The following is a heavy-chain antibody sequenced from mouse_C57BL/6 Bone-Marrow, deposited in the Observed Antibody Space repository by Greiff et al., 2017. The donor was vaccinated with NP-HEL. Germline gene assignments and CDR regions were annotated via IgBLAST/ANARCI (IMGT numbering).Heavy chain of an antibody. CDR1: GYTFTSYW. V-gene: IGHV1-64*01. D-gene: IGHD1-1*01. CDR3: ARRGYGSSYGFAY. Sequence: VQLQQSGAELVKPGASVKLSCKASGYTFTSYWMHWVKQRPGHGLAWIGMIHPNSGSTNYNEKFKSKATLTVDKSSSTAYMQLSSLTSEDSAVYYCARRGYGSSYGFAYWGQGTLVTVSA. CDR2: IHPNSGST. J-gene: IGHJ3*01.